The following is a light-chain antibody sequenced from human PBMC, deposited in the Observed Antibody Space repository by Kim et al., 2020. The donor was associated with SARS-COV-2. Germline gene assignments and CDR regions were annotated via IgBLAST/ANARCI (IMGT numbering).Light chain of an antibody. V-gene: IGLV3-19*01. Sequence: VALGQTVRITCQGDSLRSYYASWYQQKPGQAPVLVIYGKNNRPLGIPDRFSGSSSGNTASLTITGAQAEDEADYYCNSRDSSGTYVFGTGTKVTVL. CDR2: GKN. CDR1: SLRSYY. CDR3: NSRDSSGTYV. J-gene: IGLJ1*01.